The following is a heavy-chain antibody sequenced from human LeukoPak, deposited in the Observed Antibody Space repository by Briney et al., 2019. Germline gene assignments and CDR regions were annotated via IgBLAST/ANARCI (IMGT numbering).Heavy chain of an antibody. CDR1: GFTFSSYA. CDR3: AKDDTPMIVVVITTFSY. CDR2: ISGSGSST. Sequence: GGSLRLSCAASGFTFSSYAMSWVRQAPGKGLEWVSAISGSGSSTYYADSVKGRFTISRDNSKNTLYLQMNSLRAEDTAVYYCAKDDTPMIVVVITTFSYWGQGTLVTVSS. D-gene: IGHD3-22*01. J-gene: IGHJ4*02. V-gene: IGHV3-23*01.